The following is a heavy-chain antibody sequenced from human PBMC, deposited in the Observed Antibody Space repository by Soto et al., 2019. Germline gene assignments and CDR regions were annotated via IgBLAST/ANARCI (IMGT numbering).Heavy chain of an antibody. Sequence: SETLSLTCTVSGGSISSGGYYWSWIRQHPGKGLEWIGYIYYSGSTYYNPSLKSRVTISVDTSKNQFSLKLSSVTAADTAVYYCARVLWFGEFHWFDPWGQGTLVTVSS. D-gene: IGHD3-10*01. J-gene: IGHJ5*02. CDR2: IYYSGST. CDR3: ARVLWFGEFHWFDP. V-gene: IGHV4-31*03. CDR1: GGSISSGGYY.